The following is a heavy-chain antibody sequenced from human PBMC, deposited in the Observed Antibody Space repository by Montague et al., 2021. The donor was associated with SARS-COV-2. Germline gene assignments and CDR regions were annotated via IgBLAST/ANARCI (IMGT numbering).Heavy chain of an antibody. V-gene: IGHV4-59*01. CDR2: IYYNGYT. CDR3: ARGGATYYYDTSGYVNAFDT. J-gene: IGHJ3*02. D-gene: IGHD3-22*01. Sequence: SETLSLTCTVSGDSISTYYWSWIRQPPGKGLEWIGYIYYNGYTNYNPSLKSRVTISVDTPKNQFSLRLSSVTAADTAVYFCARGGATYYYDTSGYVNAFDTWGQGTMVTVSS. CDR1: GDSISTYY.